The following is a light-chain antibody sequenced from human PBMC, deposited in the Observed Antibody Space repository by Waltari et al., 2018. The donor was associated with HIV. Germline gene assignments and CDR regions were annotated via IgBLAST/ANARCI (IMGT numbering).Light chain of an antibody. V-gene: IGKV3-15*01. Sequence: EIVITQSPATLSVSPGERATLSCRASQSVRSNLAWYQQKLGQAPRLLIFGASSRATGIPARFSGSGSGTEFTLTISSLQSEDFAVYYCQQYNNWPPYTFGQGTKLEIK. J-gene: IGKJ2*01. CDR1: QSVRSN. CDR3: QQYNNWPPYT. CDR2: GAS.